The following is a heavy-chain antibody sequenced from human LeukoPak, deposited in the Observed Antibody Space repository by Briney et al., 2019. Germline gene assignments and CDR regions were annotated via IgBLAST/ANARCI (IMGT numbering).Heavy chain of an antibody. CDR2: IYYSGTT. CDR1: GGSISSSSYY. V-gene: IGHV4-39*07. CDR3: ARDKGGLGRGYYYMDV. J-gene: IGHJ6*03. D-gene: IGHD3/OR15-3a*01. Sequence: PSETLSLTCTVSGGSISSSSYYWGWIRQPPGKGLEWIGSIYYSGTTYYNPSLKSRVTISLDTSKNQFSLKLSSVTAADTAVYYCARDKGGLGRGYYYMDVWGKGTTVTVSS.